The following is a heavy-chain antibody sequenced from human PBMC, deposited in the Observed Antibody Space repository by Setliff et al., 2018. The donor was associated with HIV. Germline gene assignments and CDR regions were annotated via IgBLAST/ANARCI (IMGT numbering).Heavy chain of an antibody. V-gene: IGHV4-61*02. CDR1: GGFISSGSHY. CDR3: ARFYYHYDSTNDAFDI. Sequence: SETLSLTCTVSGGFISSGSHYWSWIRQPAGKGLEWIGRIHTRGSTDYNPSLKSRVTISVDTSKNQFSLKLSSVTAADTAVYYCARFYYHYDSTNDAFDIWGQGTMVTVSS. CDR2: IHTRGST. J-gene: IGHJ3*02. D-gene: IGHD3-22*01.